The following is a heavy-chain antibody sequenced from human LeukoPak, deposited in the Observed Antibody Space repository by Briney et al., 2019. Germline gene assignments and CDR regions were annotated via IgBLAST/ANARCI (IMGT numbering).Heavy chain of an antibody. CDR2: IYYSGST. CDR1: GGSISSSSYY. CDR3: ARRGYSLREYFQH. D-gene: IGHD2-15*01. J-gene: IGHJ1*01. V-gene: IGHV4-39*01. Sequence: NPSETLSLTCTVSGGSISSSSYYWGWIRQPPGKGLEWIGSIYYSGSTYYNPSLKSRVTISVDTSKNQFSLKLSSVTAAETAVYYCARRGYSLREYFQHWGQGTLVTVSS.